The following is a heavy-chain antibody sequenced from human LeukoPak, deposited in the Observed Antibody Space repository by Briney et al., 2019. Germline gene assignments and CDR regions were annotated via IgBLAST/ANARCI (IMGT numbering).Heavy chain of an antibody. Sequence: QPGGSLRLSCAASGFTFSSYWMHWVRHAPGKGLVWVSRINSDGSSTSYADSVKGRFTISRDNAKNSLYLQMNSLRAEDTAVYYCAREGPSGYYDDAFDIWGQGTMVTVSS. CDR3: AREGPSGYYDDAFDI. V-gene: IGHV3-74*01. CDR1: GFTFSSYW. J-gene: IGHJ3*02. D-gene: IGHD3-22*01. CDR2: INSDGSST.